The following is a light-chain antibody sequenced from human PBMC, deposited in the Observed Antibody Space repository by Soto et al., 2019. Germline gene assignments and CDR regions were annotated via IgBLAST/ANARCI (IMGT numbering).Light chain of an antibody. CDR3: LLYSGVVANWV. J-gene: IGLJ3*02. Sequence: QAVVTQEPSLTVSPGGTVTLTCASSTGAVTSGYSANWIQQKPGQAPRSLIYSTYYKYFWTPARFSGALLGDKAVLTLSGVQPEDEAHYYCLLYSGVVANWVFGGGTKLTVL. CDR1: TGAVTSGYS. CDR2: STY. V-gene: IGLV7-43*01.